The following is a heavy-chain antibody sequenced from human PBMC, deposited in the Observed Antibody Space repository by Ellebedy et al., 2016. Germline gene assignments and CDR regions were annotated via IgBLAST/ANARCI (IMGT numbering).Heavy chain of an antibody. CDR1: GFTFSSYS. V-gene: IGHV3-48*04. J-gene: IGHJ6*02. CDR3: ARACSGSYYWGMDV. CDR2: ISSSSSTI. Sequence: GGSLRLXXAASGFTFSSYSMNWVRQAPGKGLEWVSYISSSSSTIYYADSVKGRFTISRDNAKNSLYLQMNSLRAEDTAVYYCARACSGSYYWGMDVWGQGTTVTVSS. D-gene: IGHD3-10*02.